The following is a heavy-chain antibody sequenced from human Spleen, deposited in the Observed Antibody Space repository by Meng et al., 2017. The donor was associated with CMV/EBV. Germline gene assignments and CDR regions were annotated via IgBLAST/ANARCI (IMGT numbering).Heavy chain of an antibody. CDR1: GYSISSGYY. Sequence: SETLSLTCTVSGYSISSGYYWGWMRQPPGEGPEWVGAVYHSGSTNYNPSLKSRVTISVDTSKNQFSLKLSSVTAADTAVYYCARAARGYSLDWGQGTLVTVSS. V-gene: IGHV4-38-2*02. D-gene: IGHD4-11*01. CDR3: ARAARGYSLD. J-gene: IGHJ4*02. CDR2: VYHSGST.